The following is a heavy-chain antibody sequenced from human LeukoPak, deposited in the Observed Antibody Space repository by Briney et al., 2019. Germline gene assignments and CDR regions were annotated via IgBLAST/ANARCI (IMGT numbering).Heavy chain of an antibody. D-gene: IGHD2-2*01. V-gene: IGHV4-4*07. CDR2: IYTSGST. Sequence: PSETLSLTCTVSGGSISSYYWSWIRQPAGKGLEWIGRIYTSGSTNYNPSLKSRVTMSVDTSKNQFSLKLSSVTAADTAVYYCARVRCSSTSCYPYYYYYMDVWGKGTTVTVSS. CDR1: GGSISSYY. CDR3: ARVRCSSTSCYPYYYYYMDV. J-gene: IGHJ6*03.